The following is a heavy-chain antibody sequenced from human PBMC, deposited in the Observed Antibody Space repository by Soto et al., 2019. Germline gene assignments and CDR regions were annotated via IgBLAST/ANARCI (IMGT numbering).Heavy chain of an antibody. J-gene: IGHJ4*02. Sequence: LRLSCAASGFTFSSYAMHWVRQAPGKGLEWVSYINGASSAIHYADSVKDRFTISRDNAKNSLYLQMNSPRDEDTAVYYCARDIHYDGSAYYHALDYWGQGALVTVSS. V-gene: IGHV3-48*02. CDR2: INGASSAI. CDR1: GFTFSSYA. CDR3: ARDIHYDGSAYYHALDY. D-gene: IGHD3-22*01.